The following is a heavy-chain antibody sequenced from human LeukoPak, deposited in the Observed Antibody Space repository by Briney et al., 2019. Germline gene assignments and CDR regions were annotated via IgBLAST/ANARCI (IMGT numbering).Heavy chain of an antibody. Sequence: GESLKISCKVSGYTFTSYWIGWVRPMPGKGLEWMGIIYPGDSDTRYSPSLQGQVTISADKSISTAYLQWSSLKASDTAMYYCARLGLAAHFPDIVVVPAAIHLGWFDPWGQGTLVTVSS. CDR1: GYTFTSYW. J-gene: IGHJ5*02. CDR2: IYPGDSDT. CDR3: ARLGLAAHFPDIVVVPAAIHLGWFDP. V-gene: IGHV5-51*01. D-gene: IGHD2-2*01.